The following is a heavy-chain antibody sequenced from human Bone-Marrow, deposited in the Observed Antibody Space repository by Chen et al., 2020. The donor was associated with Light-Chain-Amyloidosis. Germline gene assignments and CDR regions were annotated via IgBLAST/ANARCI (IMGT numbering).Heavy chain of an antibody. CDR2: ISWNSGSI. D-gene: IGHD2-2*01. CDR3: AKDIIPAATGGWNWFDP. V-gene: IGHV3-9*01. CDR1: GFTFEDYS. Sequence: EVQLVESGGGLVQPGSSLRLSCAASGFTFEDYSIHWVRQAPGKGLEWVSGISWNSGSIGYADSVKGRFTISRDNAKNSLYLQMNSLRAEDTALYYCAKDIIPAATGGWNWFDPWGQGTLVTVSS. J-gene: IGHJ5*02.